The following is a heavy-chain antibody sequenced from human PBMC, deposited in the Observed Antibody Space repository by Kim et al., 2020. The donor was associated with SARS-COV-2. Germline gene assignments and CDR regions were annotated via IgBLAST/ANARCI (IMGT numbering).Heavy chain of an antibody. Sequence: GGSLRLSCAGSGFTFSSYSMNWVRQAPGKGLEWISYISSGSSTIYYADSVKGRFTISRDNAENSLYLQMNSLRAEDTAVYYCARGDYYGSGSFDYRGQGT. V-gene: IGHV3-48*04. D-gene: IGHD3-10*01. J-gene: IGHJ4*02. CDR2: ISSGSSTI. CDR3: ARGDYYGSGSFDY. CDR1: GFTFSSYS.